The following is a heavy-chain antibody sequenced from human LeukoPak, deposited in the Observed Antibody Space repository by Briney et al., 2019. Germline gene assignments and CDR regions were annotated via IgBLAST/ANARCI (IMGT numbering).Heavy chain of an antibody. CDR2: IDPNSGGT. CDR3: ARYGDIVVVVAGNWFDP. CDR1: GYTFTGYY. Sequence: ASVKVSCKASGYTFTGYYMHWVRQAPGQGLEWMGWIDPNSGGTNYAQKFQGRVTMTRDTSISTAYMELSRLRSDDTAVYYCARYGDIVVVVAGNWFDPWGQGTLVTVSS. J-gene: IGHJ5*02. V-gene: IGHV1-2*02. D-gene: IGHD2-15*01.